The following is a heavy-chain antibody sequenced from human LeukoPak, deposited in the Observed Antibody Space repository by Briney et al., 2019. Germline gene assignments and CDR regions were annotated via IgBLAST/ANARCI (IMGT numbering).Heavy chain of an antibody. V-gene: IGHV1-24*01. Sequence: ASVKVSCKVSGYTLTELSMHWVRQAPGKGLEWMGGFDPEDGETIYALKLQGRVTMTTDTSTSTAYMELRSLRSDDTAVYYCARLMVRGVINAFDIWGQGTMVTVSS. J-gene: IGHJ3*02. CDR1: GYTLTELS. CDR2: FDPEDGET. CDR3: ARLMVRGVINAFDI. D-gene: IGHD3-10*01.